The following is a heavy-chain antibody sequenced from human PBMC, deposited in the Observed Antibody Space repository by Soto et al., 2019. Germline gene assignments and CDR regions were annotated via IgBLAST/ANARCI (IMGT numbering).Heavy chain of an antibody. J-gene: IGHJ4*02. CDR3: AKEMYPRTVLDSSSPWGDY. CDR1: GFTFSDYG. CDR2: VSYDGSYK. Sequence: QVQLVESGGGVAQPGRSLRLSCAVSGFTFSDYGMHWVRQAPGKGLEWVAVVSYDGSYKYYADSVKGRFTVSRDLSGNTLFLQMNSLRIEDTAVYFCAKEMYPRTVLDSSSPWGDYWGQGTLVAVSS. V-gene: IGHV3-30*18. D-gene: IGHD6-6*01.